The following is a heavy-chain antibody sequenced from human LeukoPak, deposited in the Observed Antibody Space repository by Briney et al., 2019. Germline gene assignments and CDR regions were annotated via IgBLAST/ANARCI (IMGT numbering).Heavy chain of an antibody. CDR3: ARDECSSTSCLSDFDY. V-gene: IGHV1-69*01. CDR1: GGTFSSYA. Sequence: SVKVSCKASGGTFSSYAISWVRQAPGQGLEWTGGIIPIFGTANYAQKFQGRVTITADESTSTAYMELSSLRSEDTAVYYCARDECSSTSCLSDFDYWGQGTLVTVSS. J-gene: IGHJ4*02. D-gene: IGHD2-2*01. CDR2: IIPIFGTA.